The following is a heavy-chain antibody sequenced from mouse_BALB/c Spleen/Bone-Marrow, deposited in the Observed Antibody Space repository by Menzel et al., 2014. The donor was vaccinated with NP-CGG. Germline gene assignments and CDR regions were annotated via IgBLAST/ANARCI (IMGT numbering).Heavy chain of an antibody. CDR3: ATGWFAY. V-gene: IGHV7-3*02. CDR1: GFTFTVYY. Sequence: EVQLQQSGGGLVQHGGSLRLSCATSGFTFTVYYMSWVRQPPGKALEWLVFIRNKANGYTTEYSASVKGRFTISRDNSQSILYLQMNTLRAEDSATYYCATGWFAYWGQGTLVTVSA. CDR2: IRNKANGYTT. J-gene: IGHJ3*01.